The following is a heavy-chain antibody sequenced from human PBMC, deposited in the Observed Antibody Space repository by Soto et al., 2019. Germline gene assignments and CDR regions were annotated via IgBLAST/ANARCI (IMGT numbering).Heavy chain of an antibody. V-gene: IGHV4-31*03. CDR1: GGSISSGGYY. J-gene: IGHJ4*02. CDR2: IYYSGST. Sequence: TLSLTCTVSGGSISSGGYYWSWIRQHPGKGLEWIGYIYYSGSTYYNPSLKSRVTISVDTSKNQFSLKLSSVTAADTAVYYCARDIVSGYYFDYWGQGTLVTVSS. CDR3: ARDIVSGYYFDY. D-gene: IGHD3-22*01.